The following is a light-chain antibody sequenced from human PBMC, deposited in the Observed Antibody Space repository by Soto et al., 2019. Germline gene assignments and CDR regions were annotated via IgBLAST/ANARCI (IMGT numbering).Light chain of an antibody. V-gene: IGKV1-5*01. CDR1: QTISSW. J-gene: IGKJ5*01. Sequence: DIQMTQLPSTLSASVGDRVTITCRASQTISSWLAWYQQKPGKAPNLLIYDASTLERGVPSRFSGTGSGTEFTLTIDRLQPDDFATYYCQQYHTSSITFGQGTRLEIK. CDR3: QQYHTSSIT. CDR2: DAS.